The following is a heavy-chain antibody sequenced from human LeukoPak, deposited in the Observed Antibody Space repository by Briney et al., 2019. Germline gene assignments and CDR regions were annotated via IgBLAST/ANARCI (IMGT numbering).Heavy chain of an antibody. V-gene: IGHV4-4*07. J-gene: IGHJ4*02. D-gene: IGHD3-22*01. Sequence: SETLSLTCTVSGGSISSYYWSWIRQPAGKGLEWIGRIYTSGSTNYNSSLKSRVTMSVDTSKNQFSLKLSSVTAADTAVYYCARSLLTGYDSSGYSYYFDYWGQGTLVTVSS. CDR1: GGSISSYY. CDR2: IYTSGST. CDR3: ARSLLTGYDSSGYSYYFDY.